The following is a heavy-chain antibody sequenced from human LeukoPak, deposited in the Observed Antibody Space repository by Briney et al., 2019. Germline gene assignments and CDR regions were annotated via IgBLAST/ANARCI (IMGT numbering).Heavy chain of an antibody. V-gene: IGHV3-48*04. Sequence: GGSLRLSCVASGFTFSSYSMNWVRQAPGKGLEWVSYISSSSSTIYYADSVKGRFTISRDNAKNSLYLQVNSLRADDTAVYYCAKDDPNDYKPWIYWGQGTLVIVSS. CDR3: AKDDPNDYKPWIY. D-gene: IGHD4-11*01. CDR2: ISSSSSTI. J-gene: IGHJ4*02. CDR1: GFTFSSYS.